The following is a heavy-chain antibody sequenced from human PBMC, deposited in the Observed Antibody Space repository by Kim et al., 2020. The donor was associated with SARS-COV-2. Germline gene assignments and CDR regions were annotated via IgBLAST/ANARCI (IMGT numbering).Heavy chain of an antibody. D-gene: IGHD1-1*01. CDR3: ARDRGNWNDGGALFDY. CDR2: IYIDGGT. J-gene: IGHJ4*02. Sequence: GGSLRLSCAASGFIVSSNYMSWVRQAPGKGLEWLSVIYIDGGTYYADSVKGRFTISRDNSKNTLYLQMNRLRAEDTAVYYCARDRGNWNDGGALFDYWGQGTLVTVSS. CDR1: GFIVSSNY. V-gene: IGHV3-53*01.